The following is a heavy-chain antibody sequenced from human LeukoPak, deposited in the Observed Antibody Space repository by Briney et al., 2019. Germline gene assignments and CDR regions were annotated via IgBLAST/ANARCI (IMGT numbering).Heavy chain of an antibody. CDR3: ARRSEYCSGGSCYSPAFEDY. D-gene: IGHD2-15*01. V-gene: IGHV1-8*01. Sequence: ASVKVSCKASGYTFTSYDINWVRQATGQGLEWMGWMNPNSCNTGYAQKFQGRGTMTRNPSISTAYMELSSLRSEDTAVYYCARRSEYCSGGSCYSPAFEDYWGQGTLVTVSS. CDR1: GYTFTSYD. J-gene: IGHJ4*02. CDR2: MNPNSCNT.